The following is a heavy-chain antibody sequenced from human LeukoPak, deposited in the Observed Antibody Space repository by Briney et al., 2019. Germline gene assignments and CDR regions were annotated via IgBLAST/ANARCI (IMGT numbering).Heavy chain of an antibody. CDR2: INAGNGNT. D-gene: IGHD5/OR15-5a*01. Sequence: GASVKVSCKASGYTFTSYGMHWVRQAPGQRLEWMGWINAGNGNTKYSQKFQGRVTISRDTSASTAYMELSSLRSEDTAVYYCARDSVPHGMDVWGQGTTVTVSS. CDR3: ARDSVPHGMDV. CDR1: GYTFTSYG. V-gene: IGHV1-3*01. J-gene: IGHJ6*02.